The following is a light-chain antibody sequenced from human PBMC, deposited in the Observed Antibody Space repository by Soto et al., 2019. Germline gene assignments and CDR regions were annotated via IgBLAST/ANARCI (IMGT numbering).Light chain of an antibody. V-gene: IGLV1-40*01. CDR3: QSYDGSLNWSYV. CDR1: SSNVGAGYD. J-gene: IGLJ1*01. CDR2: GNI. Sequence: QSVLTQPPSVSGAPGQRVTISCTGSSSNVGAGYDVNWYQHLPGTAPKLLIYGNINRPSGVPDRFSGSKSGTSASLAITGLQAEDEADYYCQSYDGSLNWSYVFGTGTKVTVL.